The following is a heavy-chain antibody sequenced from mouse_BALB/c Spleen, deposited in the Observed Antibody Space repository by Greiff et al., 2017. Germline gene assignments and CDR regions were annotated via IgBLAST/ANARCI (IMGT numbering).Heavy chain of an antibody. D-gene: IGHD2-3*01. CDR2: IYPGDGDT. V-gene: IGHV1-82*01. CDR3: ARGGLLSFDY. Sequence: VQLQQSGPELVKPGASVKISCKASGYAFSSSWMNWVKQRPGQGLEWIGRIYPGDGDTNYNGKFKGKATLTADKSSSTAYMQLSSLTSVDSAVYFCARGGLLSFDYWGQGTTLTVSS. CDR1: GYAFSSSW. J-gene: IGHJ2*01.